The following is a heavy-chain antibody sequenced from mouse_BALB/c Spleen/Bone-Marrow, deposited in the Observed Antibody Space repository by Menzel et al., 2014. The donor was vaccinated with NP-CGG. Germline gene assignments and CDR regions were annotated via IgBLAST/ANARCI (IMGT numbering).Heavy chain of an antibody. Sequence: VKLMESGPGLVAPSQSLSITCTVSGFSLSRYSIHWVRQPPGEGLEWLGVIWGGGSTDYNSALKSRLSISKDNSKSXVFLKMNSLQTEDTAMYYCARFITTGTMDYWGQGTSVTVSS. CDR2: IWGGGST. V-gene: IGHV2-6-4*01. CDR1: GFSLSRYS. CDR3: ARFITTGTMDY. D-gene: IGHD1-1*01. J-gene: IGHJ4*01.